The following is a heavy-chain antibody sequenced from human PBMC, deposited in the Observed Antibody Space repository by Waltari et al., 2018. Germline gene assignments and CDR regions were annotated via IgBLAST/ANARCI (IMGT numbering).Heavy chain of an antibody. Sequence: QVQLQESGPGLVKPSETLSLTCTVSGGSISSYYWSWIRQPPGKGLEWIGYIYYSGSTNYNPSLKSRVTISVDTSKNQFSLKLSSVTAADTAVYYCARGLTIFGVVQYYFDYWGQGTLVTVSS. CDR2: IYYSGST. CDR1: GGSISSYY. J-gene: IGHJ4*02. V-gene: IGHV4-59*01. CDR3: ARGLTIFGVVQYYFDY. D-gene: IGHD3-3*01.